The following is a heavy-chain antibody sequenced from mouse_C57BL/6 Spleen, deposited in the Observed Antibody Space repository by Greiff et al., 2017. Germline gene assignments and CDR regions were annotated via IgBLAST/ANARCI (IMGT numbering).Heavy chain of an antibody. CDR1: GYTFTSYW. J-gene: IGHJ4*01. Sequence: QVQLQQPGAELVRPGSSVKLSCKASGYTFTSYWMHWVKQRPIQGLEWIGNIDPSDSETHYNQKFKDKATLTVDKSSSTAYMQLSSLTSEDSAVYYCARKGGIYDGYYDYAMDYWGQGTSVTVSS. D-gene: IGHD2-3*01. CDR3: ARKGGIYDGYYDYAMDY. V-gene: IGHV1-52*01. CDR2: IDPSDSET.